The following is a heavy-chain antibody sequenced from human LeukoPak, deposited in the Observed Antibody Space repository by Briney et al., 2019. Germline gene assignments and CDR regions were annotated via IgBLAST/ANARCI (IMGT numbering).Heavy chain of an antibody. CDR3: ARDMDAAKYGLFDY. Sequence: ASVTVSCTASGYTFTSYGISWVRQAPGQGLEGMGWISAYNGNTNYAQKLQGRVTMTTDTSTSTAYMELRSPRSDDTAVYYCARDMDAAKYGLFDYWGQGTLVTVSS. D-gene: IGHD2-2*03. V-gene: IGHV1-18*01. CDR1: GYTFTSYG. J-gene: IGHJ4*02. CDR2: ISAYNGNT.